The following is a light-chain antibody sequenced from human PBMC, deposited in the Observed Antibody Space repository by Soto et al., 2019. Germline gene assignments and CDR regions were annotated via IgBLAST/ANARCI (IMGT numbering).Light chain of an antibody. CDR2: GAS. Sequence: DIQMTQSPSSVSASVGDRVTITCRASQGISSWLVWYQQKPGKAPKLLIYGASSLQSGVPARFSGSGYGADFTLTISSLQPEDVATYYCVQANSFPHTFGQGTKLEIK. CDR1: QGISSW. V-gene: IGKV1-12*01. CDR3: VQANSFPHT. J-gene: IGKJ2*01.